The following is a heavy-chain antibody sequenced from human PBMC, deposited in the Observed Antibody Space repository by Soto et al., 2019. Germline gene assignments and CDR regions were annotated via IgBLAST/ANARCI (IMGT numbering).Heavy chain of an antibody. J-gene: IGHJ6*02. CDR2: FYYIGST. D-gene: IGHD2-2*01. Sequence: SETLSLTCTVSGGSISSYYWSWIRQPPGKGLEWIGYFYYIGSTNYNPSLKSRVTISVDTSKNQFSLKLISVTAADTALYYCARDLRYCSSTSCYGKNYYYYGMDVWGQGTTVTVSS. CDR3: ARDLRYCSSTSCYGKNYYYYGMDV. CDR1: GGSISSYY. V-gene: IGHV4-59*01.